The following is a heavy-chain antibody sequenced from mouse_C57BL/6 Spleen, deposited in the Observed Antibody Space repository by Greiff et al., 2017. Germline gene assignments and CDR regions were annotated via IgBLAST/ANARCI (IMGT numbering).Heavy chain of an antibody. J-gene: IGHJ4*01. Sequence: QVQLQQSGAELAKPGASVKLSCKASGYTFTSYWMHWVKQRPGQGLEWIGYINPSSGYTKYNQKCKDKATLTADKSSSTASMQLSSLTYEGSADYYCARDWEVDWGQGTSVTVSS. CDR1: GYTFTSYW. CDR3: ARDWEVD. CDR2: INPSSGYT. D-gene: IGHD4-1*01. V-gene: IGHV1-7*01.